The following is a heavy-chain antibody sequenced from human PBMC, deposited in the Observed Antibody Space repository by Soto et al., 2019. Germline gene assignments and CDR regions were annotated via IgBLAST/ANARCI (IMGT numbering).Heavy chain of an antibody. Sequence: QITLKESGPTVVKPTETLTLTCTFSGFSLTTSGVGVGWVRQSPGKAPEWLALIYLDDDKRYSTSLKSRLTLTKDTSKNQVVLTMANVDPADTATYYCAHRVLRTVFGLVTTTAIYFDFWGQGTPVVVSS. CDR3: AHRVLRTVFGLVTTTAIYFDF. J-gene: IGHJ4*02. CDR2: IYLDDDK. D-gene: IGHD3-3*01. V-gene: IGHV2-5*02. CDR1: GFSLTTSGVG.